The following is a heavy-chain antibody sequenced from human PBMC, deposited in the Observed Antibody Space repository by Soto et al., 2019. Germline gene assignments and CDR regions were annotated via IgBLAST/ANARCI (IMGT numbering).Heavy chain of an antibody. CDR3: ARRRRYTVTYNDAFDI. D-gene: IGHD4-17*01. V-gene: IGHV3-74*01. Sequence: GGSLRLSCAASGVTFSSYWMHWVRQAPGKGLVWVSRINSDGSSTSYADSVKGRFTISRDNAKNTLYLQMNSLRAEDTAVYYCARRRRYTVTYNDAFDIWGQGTMVTVS. CDR2: INSDGSST. CDR1: GVTFSSYW. J-gene: IGHJ3*02.